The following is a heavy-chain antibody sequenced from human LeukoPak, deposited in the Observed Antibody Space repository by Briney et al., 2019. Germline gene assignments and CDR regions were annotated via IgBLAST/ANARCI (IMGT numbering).Heavy chain of an antibody. D-gene: IGHD1-20*01. V-gene: IGHV3-23*01. Sequence: PGGSLRLSCAASGFTFSSYAMSWVRQAPGKGLEWVSAISGSGGSAYYADSVKGRFTISRDNSKNTLYLQMNSLRAEDTAVYYCAKVRTNWNDADFDYWGQGTLVTVSS. CDR3: AKVRTNWNDADFDY. CDR1: GFTFSSYA. CDR2: ISGSGGSA. J-gene: IGHJ4*02.